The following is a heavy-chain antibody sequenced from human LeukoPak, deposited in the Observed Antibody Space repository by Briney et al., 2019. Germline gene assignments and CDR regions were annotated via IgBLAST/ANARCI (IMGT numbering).Heavy chain of an antibody. V-gene: IGHV1-46*01. J-gene: IGHJ5*02. CDR2: INPSGGST. CDR1: GYTFTSYY. Sequence: ASVKVSCKASGYTFTSYYMHWVRQAPGQGLEWMGIINPSGGSTSYAQKFQGRVTMTRDTSTSTAYMELSSLRSEDTAVYYCARGITYYDFWSGYSTSNWFDPWGQGTLVTVSS. D-gene: IGHD3-3*01. CDR3: ARGITYYDFWSGYSTSNWFDP.